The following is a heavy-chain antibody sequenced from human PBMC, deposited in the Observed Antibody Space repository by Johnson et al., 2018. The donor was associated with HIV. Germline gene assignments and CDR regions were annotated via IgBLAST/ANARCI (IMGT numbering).Heavy chain of an antibody. J-gene: IGHJ3*02. CDR1: GFTFSSYA. V-gene: IGHV3-30-3*01. CDR2: ISYDGSNK. Sequence: QVQLVESGGGVVQPGRSLRLSCAASGFTFSSYAMHWVRQAPGKGLEWVAVISYDGSNKYYADSVKGRFTLSRDNSKNTPYLQMNSLRAEDTAVYYCARDYSGSYWSHAFDIWGQGTMVTVSS. D-gene: IGHD1-26*01. CDR3: ARDYSGSYWSHAFDI.